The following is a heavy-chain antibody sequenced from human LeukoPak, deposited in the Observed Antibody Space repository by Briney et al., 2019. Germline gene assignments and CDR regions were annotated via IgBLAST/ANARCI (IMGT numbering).Heavy chain of an antibody. Sequence: AGGSLRLSCAASGFTFSSYSMNWVRQAPGKGLEWVANIKQDGSEKYYVDSVKGRFTISRDNAKNSLYLQMNSLRAEDTAVYYCARDISYGRFDYWGQGTLVTVSS. CDR3: ARDISYGRFDY. CDR2: IKQDGSEK. V-gene: IGHV3-7*01. CDR1: GFTFSSYS. D-gene: IGHD5-18*01. J-gene: IGHJ4*02.